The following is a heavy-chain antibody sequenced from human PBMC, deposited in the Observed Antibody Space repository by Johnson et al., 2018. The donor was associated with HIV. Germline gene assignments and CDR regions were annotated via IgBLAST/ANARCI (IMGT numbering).Heavy chain of an antibody. CDR3: ARERTPAAAGTHDAFDI. D-gene: IGHD6-13*01. V-gene: IGHV3-30*04. Sequence: QVQLVESGGGVVQPGRSLRLSCAASGFTFSSYAMHWVRQAPGKGLEWVAVISYDGSNKYCADSVKGRFTISRDNSKNSLYLQMNSLRAEDTALYYCARERTPAAAGTHDAFDIWGQGTMVTVSS. CDR1: GFTFSSYA. J-gene: IGHJ3*02. CDR2: ISYDGSNK.